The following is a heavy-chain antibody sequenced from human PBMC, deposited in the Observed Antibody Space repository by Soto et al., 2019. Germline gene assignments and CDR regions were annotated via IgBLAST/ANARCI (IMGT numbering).Heavy chain of an antibody. D-gene: IGHD2-15*01. Sequence: SVKVSCKASGGTFSSYAISWVRQAPGQGLEWMGGIIPIFGTANYAQKFQGRVTIIADESTSTAYMELSSLRSEDTAVYYCARDALPIVVVVAATRNWFDPWGQGTLVTVSS. V-gene: IGHV1-69*13. CDR3: ARDALPIVVVVAATRNWFDP. CDR2: IIPIFGTA. J-gene: IGHJ5*02. CDR1: GGTFSSYA.